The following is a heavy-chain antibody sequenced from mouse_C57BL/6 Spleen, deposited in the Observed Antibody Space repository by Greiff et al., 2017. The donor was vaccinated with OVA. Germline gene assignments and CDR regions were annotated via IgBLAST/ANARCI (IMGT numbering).Heavy chain of an antibody. Sequence: VKLVESGPGLVQPSQSLSITCTVSGFSLTSYGVHWVRQSPGKGLEWLGVIWRGGSTDYNAAFMSRLSITKDNSKSQVFFKMNSLQADDTAIYYCAKGGYSNYYFDYWGQGTTLTVSS. D-gene: IGHD2-5*01. V-gene: IGHV2-5*01. CDR3: AKGGYSNYYFDY. J-gene: IGHJ2*01. CDR1: GFSLTSYG. CDR2: IWRGGST.